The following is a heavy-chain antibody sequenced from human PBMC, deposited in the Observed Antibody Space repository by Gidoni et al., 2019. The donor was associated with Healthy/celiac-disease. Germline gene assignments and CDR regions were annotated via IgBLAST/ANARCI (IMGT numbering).Heavy chain of an antibody. CDR3: TTDRGILFDYYYGMDV. CDR2: IKSKTDGGTT. Sequence: EVQLVESGGGLVKPGGSLRLSCAASGFTFRNAWMSWVRQAPGKGLEWVGRIKSKTDGGTTDYAAPVKGRFTISRDDSKNTLYLQMNSLKTEDTAVYYCTTDRGILFDYYYGMDVWGQGTTVTVSS. V-gene: IGHV3-15*01. CDR1: GFTFRNAW. D-gene: IGHD2-15*01. J-gene: IGHJ6*02.